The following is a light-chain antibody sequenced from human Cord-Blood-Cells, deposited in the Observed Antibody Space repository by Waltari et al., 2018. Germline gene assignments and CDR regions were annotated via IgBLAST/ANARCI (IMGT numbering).Light chain of an antibody. CDR3: CSYAGSSTWV. Sequence: QSALTQPASVSGSPGQSITISCTGTSSDVGSYNLVSWYQQHPGKAPKLMIYEGRKRPSGVSTRFPGSKSGTTASLTISGLQAEDEADYYCCSYAGSSTWVFGGGTKLTVL. J-gene: IGLJ3*02. CDR2: EGR. V-gene: IGLV2-23*01. CDR1: SSDVGSYNL.